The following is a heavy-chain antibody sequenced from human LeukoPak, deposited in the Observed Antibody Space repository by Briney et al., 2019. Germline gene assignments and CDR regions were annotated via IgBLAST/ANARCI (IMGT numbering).Heavy chain of an antibody. J-gene: IGHJ4*02. CDR2: ISAYNGRT. CDR3: ARGGASPNDF. CDR1: GYIFINHG. Sequence: GSSVKVSCKASGYIFINHGIAWVRQAPGQGLQYMGWISAYNGRTDYAQNLQGRVTMTTDTATTTAYMELRSLTPDDTAVYLCARGGASPNDFWGQRTLVTVSS. D-gene: IGHD4/OR15-4a*01. V-gene: IGHV1-18*01.